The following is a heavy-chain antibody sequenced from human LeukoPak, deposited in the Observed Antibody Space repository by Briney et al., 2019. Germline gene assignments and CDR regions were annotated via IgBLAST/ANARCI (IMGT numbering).Heavy chain of an antibody. CDR3: ARVYSSSWYNWFDP. CDR1: GYTFTNYG. D-gene: IGHD6-13*01. CDR2: IIPILGIA. J-gene: IGHJ5*02. Sequence: ASVKVSCKASGYTFTNYGISWVRQAPGQGLEWMGRIIPILGIANYAQKFQGRVTITADKSTSTAYMELSSLRSEDTAVYYCARVYSSSWYNWFDPWGQGTLVTVSS. V-gene: IGHV1-69*04.